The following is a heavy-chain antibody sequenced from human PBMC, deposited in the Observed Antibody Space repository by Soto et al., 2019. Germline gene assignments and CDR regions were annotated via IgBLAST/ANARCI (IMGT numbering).Heavy chain of an antibody. D-gene: IGHD1-1*01. J-gene: IGHJ3*01. CDR3: ARDRIYNWNTRGAFDF. CDR1: GFSFRDYG. V-gene: IGHV3-30*03. Sequence: QVQLVESGGGVVQPGRSLRLSCAASGFSFRDYGMHWVLQAPGKGLEWVAVISYDGSDKFYADSVKGRFTISRDNSKNTLYLQMISLRAEDTAVYYCARDRIYNWNTRGAFDFWGQGTTVAVSS. CDR2: ISYDGSDK.